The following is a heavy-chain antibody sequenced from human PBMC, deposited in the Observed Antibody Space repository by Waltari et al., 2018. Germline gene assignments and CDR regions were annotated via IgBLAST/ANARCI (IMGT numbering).Heavy chain of an antibody. V-gene: IGHV4-61*02. D-gene: IGHD3-10*01. J-gene: IGHJ3*02. Sequence: QVQLQESGPGLVKPSETLSLTCSVSGGSISSGSYYWTWIRQPAGKGLEWIGRIYTSGSTNYNPSLRSRLTISVDTSNNQFSLKLSSVTAADTAVYSCARDPPQLADAFDIWGQGTMVTVSS. CDR1: GGSISSGSYY. CDR2: IYTSGST. CDR3: ARDPPQLADAFDI.